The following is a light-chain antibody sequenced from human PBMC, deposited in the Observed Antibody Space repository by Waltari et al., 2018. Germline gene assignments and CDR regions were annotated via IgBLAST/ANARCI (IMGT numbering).Light chain of an antibody. V-gene: IGLV4-69*01. Sequence: QLVLPQSPSASASLGASVKLTCTLSSGHSSNVIAWLPQQPEKGPRYLMKVNSDGSHSKGDEIPDRFSGSSSGAERYLTISSLQSEDEADYYCQTGGHGTWVFGGGTKLTVL. CDR2: VNSDGSH. CDR3: QTGGHGTWV. CDR1: SGHSSNV. J-gene: IGLJ3*02.